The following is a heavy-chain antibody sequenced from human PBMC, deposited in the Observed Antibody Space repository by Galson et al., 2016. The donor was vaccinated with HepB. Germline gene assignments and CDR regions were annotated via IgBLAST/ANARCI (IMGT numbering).Heavy chain of an antibody. CDR1: GFSFSASG. Sequence: SLRLSCAASGFSFSASGIHWVRQAPGKGLQWVALIAYDGVYKYYADSVKGRFSISRDNSKNTVSLQMSSLRGEDTAVYYCVKQGPAALHSHFDFWGQGTLVTVSS. V-gene: IGHV3-30*18. D-gene: IGHD2-2*01. J-gene: IGHJ4*02. CDR2: IAYDGVYK. CDR3: VKQGPAALHSHFDF.